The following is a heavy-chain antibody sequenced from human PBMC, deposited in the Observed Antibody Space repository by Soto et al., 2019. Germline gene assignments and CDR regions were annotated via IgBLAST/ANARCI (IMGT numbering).Heavy chain of an antibody. V-gene: IGHV4-39*01. CDR2: IYYSGGA. J-gene: IGHJ5*01. CDR1: GVSIHNSHSF. CDR3: GRVVEGATRHTDFDS. D-gene: IGHD2-15*01. Sequence: PSETLSLTCAVSGVSIHNSHSFWGWIRQPPGKGLEFIGSIYYSGGANYNPSLKSRVTISLDTSKNQFPLTVNSVTAADTAIYYCGRVVEGATRHTDFDSWGQGTLVTVSS.